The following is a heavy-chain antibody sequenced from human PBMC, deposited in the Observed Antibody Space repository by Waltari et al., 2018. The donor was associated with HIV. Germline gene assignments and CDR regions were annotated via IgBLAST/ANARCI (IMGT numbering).Heavy chain of an antibody. CDR2: ISSSSGYI. CDR3: ARDMMEMGATPYYFDY. CDR1: GFTFSTYN. V-gene: IGHV3-21*01. Sequence: EVQLVESGGGLVKPRGSLRLSCAASGFTFSTYNMNWVRQAPGKGLELVSCISSSSGYIYYADSVKGRFSISRDNAKNSLYLQMNSLRAEDTALYYCARDMMEMGATPYYFDYWGQGTLVTVSS. D-gene: IGHD1-26*01. J-gene: IGHJ4*02.